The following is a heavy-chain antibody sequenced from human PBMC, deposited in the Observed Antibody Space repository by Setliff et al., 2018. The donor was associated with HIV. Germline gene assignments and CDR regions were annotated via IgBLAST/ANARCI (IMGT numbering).Heavy chain of an antibody. Sequence: SETLSLTCTVSGGSMNIHYWSWIRQPPGKGLEWIGSIYYSGSTNYNPPLKSRVTISVDTYKNQFSLKLSSVTAADTAVYYCAREEDYNFWSGYDWFDPWGQGTLVTVSS. J-gene: IGHJ5*02. D-gene: IGHD3-3*01. V-gene: IGHV4-59*11. CDR3: AREEDYNFWSGYDWFDP. CDR1: GGSMNIHY. CDR2: IYYSGST.